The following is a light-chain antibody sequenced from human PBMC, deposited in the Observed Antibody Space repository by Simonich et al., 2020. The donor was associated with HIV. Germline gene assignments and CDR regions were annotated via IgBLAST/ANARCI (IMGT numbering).Light chain of an antibody. V-gene: IGKV1-5*03. J-gene: IGKJ1*01. Sequence: DIQMTQSPSTLSASVGDRVTITCRASESISSWFAWYQQKSGKAPKLLIYMASSLKSGVPSRFSGSGSGTEFTLTISSLQPDDFATYFCQQYNSYTWTFGQGTKVEIK. CDR2: MAS. CDR1: ESISSW. CDR3: QQYNSYTWT.